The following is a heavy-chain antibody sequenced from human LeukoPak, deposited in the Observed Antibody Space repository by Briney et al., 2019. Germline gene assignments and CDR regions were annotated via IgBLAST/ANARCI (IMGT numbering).Heavy chain of an antibody. D-gene: IGHD2-15*01. V-gene: IGHV1-2*02. CDR2: INPNSGGT. CDR3: ARSRSGYCSGGTCYGGSYFDY. Sequence: GASVKVSCKASGYTFTGEYLHWVRQAPGQGLEWLGWINPNSGGTNYAQKFQGKVTMTRDTSISTAYMELSRLRSDDTAVYYCARSRSGYCSGGTCYGGSYFDYWGQGTLVTVSS. J-gene: IGHJ4*02. CDR1: GYTFTGEY.